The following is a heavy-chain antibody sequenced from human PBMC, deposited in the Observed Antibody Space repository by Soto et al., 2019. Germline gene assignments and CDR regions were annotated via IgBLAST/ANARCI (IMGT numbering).Heavy chain of an antibody. CDR1: GITFPNAW. D-gene: IGHD1-26*01. CDR3: ARAGAIDY. V-gene: IGHV3-30-3*01. Sequence: VQLVESGGDLVKPGGCLRLSCAASGITFPNAWMSWVRQAPGKGLEWVAVISYDGSNKYYADSVKGRFTISRDNSKNTLYLQMNSLRAEDTAVYYCARAGAIDYWGQGTLVTVSS. CDR2: ISYDGSNK. J-gene: IGHJ4*02.